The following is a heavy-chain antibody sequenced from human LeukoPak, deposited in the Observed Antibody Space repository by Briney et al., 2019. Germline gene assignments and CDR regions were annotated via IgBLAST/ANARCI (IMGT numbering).Heavy chain of an antibody. J-gene: IGHJ4*02. CDR3: AGKQVVGGYFDY. Sequence: PSETLSLTCTVSGGSISSYYWSWIRQPPGKGLEWIGYVDYSGSTNYNPSLKSRVTISVDTSKNQFSLKLSSVTAADTAVYYCAGKQVVGGYFDYWGQGTLVTVSS. V-gene: IGHV4-59*01. D-gene: IGHD6-13*01. CDR1: GGSISSYY. CDR2: VDYSGST.